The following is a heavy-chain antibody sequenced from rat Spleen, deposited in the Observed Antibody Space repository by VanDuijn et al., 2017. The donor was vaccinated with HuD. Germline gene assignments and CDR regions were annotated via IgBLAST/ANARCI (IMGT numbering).Heavy chain of an antibody. V-gene: IGHV5-17*01. D-gene: IGHD1-9*01. Sequence: EVQLVESGGDLVQPGRSLKLSCAASGFTFSDYTMAWVRQAPKKGLEWVAAIIYDGSNTFYRDSVKGRFTISRDNAKSTLYLQMDSLRSEDTAIYYCARPTTGIPFNYWGQGVMVTVSS. CDR2: IIYDGSNT. J-gene: IGHJ2*01. CDR1: GFTFSDYT. CDR3: ARPTTGIPFNY.